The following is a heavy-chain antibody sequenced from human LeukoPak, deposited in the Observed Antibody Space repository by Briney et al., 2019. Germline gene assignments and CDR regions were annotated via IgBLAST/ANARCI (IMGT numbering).Heavy chain of an antibody. CDR3: AKERDYGPADY. J-gene: IGHJ4*02. D-gene: IGHD4/OR15-4a*01. CDR2: IWYDGSNK. Sequence: GGSLRLSCAASGFTFSSYGMHWVRQAPGKGLEWVAVIWYDGSNKYYADSVKGRFTISRDNSKNTLFLQMNSLRAEDTAIYYCAKERDYGPADYWGQGTLVTVSS. CDR1: GFTFSSYG. V-gene: IGHV3-33*06.